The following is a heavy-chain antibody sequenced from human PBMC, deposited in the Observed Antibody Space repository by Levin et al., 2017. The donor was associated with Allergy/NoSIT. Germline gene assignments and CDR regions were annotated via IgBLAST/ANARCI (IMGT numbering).Heavy chain of an antibody. J-gene: IGHJ4*02. Sequence: PGGSLRLSCAASGFTFSSYGMHWVRQAPGKGLEWVAVISYDGSNKYYADSVKGRFTISRDNSKNTLYLQMNSLRAEDTAVYYCAKAGYSSSWGFDYWGQGTLVTVSS. CDR3: AKAGYSSSWGFDY. V-gene: IGHV3-30*18. CDR1: GFTFSSYG. CDR2: ISYDGSNK. D-gene: IGHD6-13*01.